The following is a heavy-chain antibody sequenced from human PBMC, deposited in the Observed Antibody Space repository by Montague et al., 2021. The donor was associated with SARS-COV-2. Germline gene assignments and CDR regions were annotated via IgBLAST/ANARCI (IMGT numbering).Heavy chain of an antibody. CDR2: INLSGST. J-gene: IGHJ4*01. Sequence: SETLSLTCAVYGGSFSGYYWSWICLPPGQGLEWIGEINLSGSTNSNSSLKSRVTISVDTSTNQFSLRLDSVTAADTAVYYCAHTNMDSCLDYWGQGTLVTGSS. V-gene: IGHV4-34*01. D-gene: IGHD5-18*01. CDR3: AHTNMDSCLDY. CDR1: GGSFSGYY.